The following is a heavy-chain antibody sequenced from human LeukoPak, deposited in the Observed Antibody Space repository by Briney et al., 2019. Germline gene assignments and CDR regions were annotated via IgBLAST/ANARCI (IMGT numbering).Heavy chain of an antibody. CDR3: ARDLTQWLVLSYDAFDI. Sequence: GASVKVSCKASGYTFTSYGISWVRQAPGQGLEWMGWISAYNGNTNYAQKLQGRVTMTTDTSTSTAYMELRSLRSDDTAVYYCARDLTQWLVLSYDAFDIWGQGTMVTVSS. V-gene: IGHV1-18*01. CDR1: GYTFTSYG. D-gene: IGHD6-19*01. CDR2: ISAYNGNT. J-gene: IGHJ3*02.